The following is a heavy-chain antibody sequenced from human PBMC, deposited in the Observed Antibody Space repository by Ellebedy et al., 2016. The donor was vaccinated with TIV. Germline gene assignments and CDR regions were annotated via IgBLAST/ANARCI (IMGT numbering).Heavy chain of an antibody. CDR1: GFSFRSYW. V-gene: IGHV3-7*01. J-gene: IGHJ5*02. CDR2: IYQDGSVQ. D-gene: IGHD4-17*01. Sequence: GGSLRLSCAASGFSFRSYWMTWVRQAPGKGLQWVANIYQDGSVQYYVDSVKGRFTISRDNAKNSLYLQLNSLRVEDTAVYYCARRGSYGDYAVQVNNWFDRWGQGTLVTV. CDR3: ARRGSYGDYAVQVNNWFDR.